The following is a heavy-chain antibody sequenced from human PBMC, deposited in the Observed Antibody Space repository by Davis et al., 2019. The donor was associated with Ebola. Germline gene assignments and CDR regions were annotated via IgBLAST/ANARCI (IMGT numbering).Heavy chain of an antibody. J-gene: IGHJ4*02. CDR3: AKDWGRRIAVAGSINIDY. CDR2: ISYDGSNK. CDR1: GFTLSSYG. V-gene: IGHV3-30*18. Sequence: SLNTPCASPGFTLSSYGMHWVRQAPGEGPEWVAVISYDGSNKYYADSVKGRFPITRDNSKNTLYLQMISLRAEDTAVYYCAKDWGRRIAVAGSINIDYWGQGTLVTVSS. D-gene: IGHD6-13*01.